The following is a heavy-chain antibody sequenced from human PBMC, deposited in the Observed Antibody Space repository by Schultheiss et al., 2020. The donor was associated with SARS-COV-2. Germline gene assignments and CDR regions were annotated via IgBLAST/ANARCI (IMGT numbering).Heavy chain of an antibody. D-gene: IGHD3-10*01. CDR2: INPSGGST. J-gene: IGHJ4*02. V-gene: IGHV1-46*01. Sequence: GESLKISCKASGYTFTNYGISWVRQAPGQGLEWMGIINPSGGSTTYAQKFQGRVTMTRDTSTSTVYMELSSLRSEDTAVYYCARGITMLRGVIITPFDYWGQGTLVTVSS. CDR3: ARGITMLRGVIITPFDY. CDR1: GYTFTNYG.